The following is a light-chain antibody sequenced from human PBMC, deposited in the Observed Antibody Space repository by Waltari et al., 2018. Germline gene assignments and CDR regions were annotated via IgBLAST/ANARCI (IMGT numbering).Light chain of an antibody. CDR2: EVT. Sequence: QSALTQPASVSGSPGQSITISCTGTSSDIGGYDFVSWYQQYPGMAPKLMIDEVTNRASGVSGRLSGSKSGTTASLTISGLQPEDEADYYCTSYTTSTTVLFGGGTKVTVL. CDR3: TSYTTSTTVL. J-gene: IGLJ3*02. V-gene: IGLV2-14*01. CDR1: SSDIGGYDF.